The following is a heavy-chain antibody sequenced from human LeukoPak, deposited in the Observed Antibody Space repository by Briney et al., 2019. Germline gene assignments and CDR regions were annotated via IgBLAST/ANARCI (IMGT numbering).Heavy chain of an antibody. CDR2: IWYDGGNK. D-gene: IGHD2-2*01. CDR3: AKDAAVIPARWFDP. V-gene: IGHV3-33*06. Sequence: GRSLRLSCAASGFTFSSYGMHWVRQAPGKGLEWVAVIWYDGGNKYYADSVKGRFTISRDNSKNTLYLQMNSLRAEDTAVHYCAKDAAVIPARWFDPWGQGTLVTVSS. J-gene: IGHJ5*02. CDR1: GFTFSSYG.